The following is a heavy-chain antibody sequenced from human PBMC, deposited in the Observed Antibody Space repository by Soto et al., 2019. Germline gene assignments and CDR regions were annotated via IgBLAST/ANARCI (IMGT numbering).Heavy chain of an antibody. D-gene: IGHD2-21*02. CDR2: IIPIFAIA. V-gene: IGHV1-69*12. CDR1: GGSFRSNA. Sequence: QVQLVQSGAEVKKPGSSVKVSCKASGGSFRSNALSWVRQAPGQGLEWMGGIIPIFAIANYAQRFQGRVTITADESTGTAYMELSSLRSEDTAVYYCAGVGEYCGGACPQYFEHWGQGTLVTVSS. CDR3: AGVGEYCGGACPQYFEH. J-gene: IGHJ1*01.